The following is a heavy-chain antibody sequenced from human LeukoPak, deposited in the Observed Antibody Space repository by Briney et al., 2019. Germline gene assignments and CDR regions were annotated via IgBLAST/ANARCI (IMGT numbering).Heavy chain of an antibody. V-gene: IGHV3-30*02. Sequence: PGGSLRLSCAASGFIFSTYGMHWVRQAPGKGLEWVAFIRNDGSDKYYAVSVKGRFTISRDNSKNTLYLQMNSLRAEDTALYYCAKDQAFGQFLWGNDYWGQGTLVTVSS. D-gene: IGHD3-10*01. CDR2: IRNDGSDK. CDR3: AKDQAFGQFLWGNDY. CDR1: GFIFSTYG. J-gene: IGHJ4*02.